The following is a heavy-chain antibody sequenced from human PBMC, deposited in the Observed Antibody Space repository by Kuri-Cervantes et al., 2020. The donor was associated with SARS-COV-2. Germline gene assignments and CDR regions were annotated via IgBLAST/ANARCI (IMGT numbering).Heavy chain of an antibody. CDR3: ARAPLEYSSSSFGYYYYGMDV. J-gene: IGHJ6*02. V-gene: IGHV3-53*01. CDR1: GFTVSSNY. D-gene: IGHD6-6*01. Sequence: GESLKISCAASGFTVSSNYMSWVRQAPRKGLEWVSVIYSGGSTYYADSVKGRFTISRDNSKNTLYLQMNSLRAEDTAVYYCARAPLEYSSSSFGYYYYGMDVWGQGTTVTVSS. CDR2: IYSGGST.